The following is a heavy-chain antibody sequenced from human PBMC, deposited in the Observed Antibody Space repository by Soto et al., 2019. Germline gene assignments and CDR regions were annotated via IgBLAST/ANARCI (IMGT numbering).Heavy chain of an antibody. V-gene: IGHV1-18*01. Sequence: GASVKVSCKASGYTFTSYGISWVRQAPGQGLEWMGWISAYNGNTNYAQKLQGRVTMTTDTSTSTAYMELRSLRSDDTAVYYCARALLGYSYGPIQGDLDYCGQGTLVTVSS. CDR3: ARALLGYSYGPIQGDLDY. CDR2: ISAYNGNT. CDR1: GYTFTSYG. J-gene: IGHJ4*02. D-gene: IGHD5-18*01.